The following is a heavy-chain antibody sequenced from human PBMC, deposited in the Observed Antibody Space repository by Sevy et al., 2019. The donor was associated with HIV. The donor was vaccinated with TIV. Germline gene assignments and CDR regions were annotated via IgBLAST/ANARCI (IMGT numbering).Heavy chain of an antibody. CDR2: ISAYNGNT. Sequence: ASVKVSCKASGYTFTSYGISWVRQAPGQGLEWMGWISAYNGNTNYAQKLQGRVTMTTDTSTSTAYMELRSLRPDDTAVYYCARVGYDILTGYYNRWFDPWGQGTLVTVSS. J-gene: IGHJ5*02. D-gene: IGHD3-9*01. V-gene: IGHV1-18*04. CDR3: ARVGYDILTGYYNRWFDP. CDR1: GYTFTSYG.